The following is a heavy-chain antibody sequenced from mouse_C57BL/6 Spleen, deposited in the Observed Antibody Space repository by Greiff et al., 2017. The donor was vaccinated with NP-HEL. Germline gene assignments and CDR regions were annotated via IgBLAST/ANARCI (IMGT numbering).Heavy chain of an antibody. CDR1: GYTFTDYE. Sequence: LQESGAELVRPGASVTLSCKASGYTFTDYEMHWVKQTPVHGLEWIGAIDPETGGTAYNQKFKGKAILTADKSSSTAYMELRSLTSEDSAVYYCTRDYYGSSYCWFAYWGQGTLVTVSA. D-gene: IGHD1-1*01. V-gene: IGHV1-15*01. CDR3: TRDYYGSSYCWFAY. J-gene: IGHJ3*01. CDR2: IDPETGGT.